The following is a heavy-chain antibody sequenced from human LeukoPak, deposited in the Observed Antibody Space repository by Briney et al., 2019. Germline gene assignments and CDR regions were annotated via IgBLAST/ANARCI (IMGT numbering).Heavy chain of an antibody. J-gene: IGHJ4*02. CDR3: ARGHGSN. Sequence: GGSLRLSCAASGSTFSTSWMGWVRQVPGKGLEWVANTKQDGTESQYVDTVKGRFTISRDNTKNSLFLQMNSLTTEDTAVYYCARGHGSNWGQGVLVAVSS. V-gene: IGHV3-7*04. CDR1: GSTFSTSW. CDR2: TKQDGTES.